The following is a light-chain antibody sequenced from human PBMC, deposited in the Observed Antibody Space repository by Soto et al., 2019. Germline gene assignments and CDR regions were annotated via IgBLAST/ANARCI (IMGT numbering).Light chain of an antibody. J-gene: IGLJ3*02. CDR3: SSYTSSSTPRV. CDR2: EVS. CDR1: SSDVGGYNY. Sequence: QSALTQPASVSGSPGQSITISCTGTSSDVGGYNYVSWYQQHPGKAPKLMIYEVSNRPSGVSNRFSGSKSGNTASLTISGLHAEDEDDYYCSSYTSSSTPRVFGGGTKLTVL. V-gene: IGLV2-14*01.